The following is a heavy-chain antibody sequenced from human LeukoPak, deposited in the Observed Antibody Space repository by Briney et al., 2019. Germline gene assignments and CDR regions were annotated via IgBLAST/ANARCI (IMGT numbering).Heavy chain of an antibody. CDR3: AKDVSWMGWLAHY. D-gene: IGHD6-19*01. CDR2: ISDDGYST. J-gene: IGHJ4*02. V-gene: IGHV3-23*01. CDR1: RFIFDNYG. Sequence: GGSLRLSCAASRFIFDNYGMTWVRQAPGKGLEWVSGISDDGYSTYYADSVKGRFTISRDNSKNTLSLQMNSLRAEDTAVYYCAKDVSWMGWLAHYWGQGTLVTVSS.